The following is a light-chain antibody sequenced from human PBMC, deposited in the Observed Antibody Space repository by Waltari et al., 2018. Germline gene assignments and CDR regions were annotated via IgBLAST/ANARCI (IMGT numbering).Light chain of an antibody. J-gene: IGLJ2*01. V-gene: IGLV3-1*01. CDR2: QDS. Sequence: SYELTQPPSVSVSPGQTASIPCSGDKLGDKYVCWYQQKAGQSPVLLIYQDSQRPSGIPDRFSGSNSGHTATLTISGTQALDEADYYCQAWDTSNVVFGGGTKLAVL. CDR3: QAWDTSNVV. CDR1: KLGDKY.